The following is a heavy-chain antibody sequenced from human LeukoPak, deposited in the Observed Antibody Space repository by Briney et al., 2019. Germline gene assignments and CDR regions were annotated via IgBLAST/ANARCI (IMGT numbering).Heavy chain of an antibody. V-gene: IGHV4-4*02. Sequence: PSGTLSLTCAVSGGSISSSNWWSWVRQPPVKGLEWIGEIYHSGSTNYNPSLKSRVTISVDKSKNQFSLKLSSVSAADTAVYYCARVANYYYYGMDVWGQGTTVTVSS. CDR1: GGSISSSNW. CDR2: IYHSGST. CDR3: ARVANYYYYGMDV. J-gene: IGHJ6*02.